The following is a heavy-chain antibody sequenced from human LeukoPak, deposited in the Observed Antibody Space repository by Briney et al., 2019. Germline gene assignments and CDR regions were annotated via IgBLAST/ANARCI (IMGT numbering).Heavy chain of an antibody. CDR3: ARGDSGNNYDY. V-gene: IGHV3-21*01. CDR1: GFTFSSYS. J-gene: IGHJ4*02. CDR2: ISSSSSYI. D-gene: IGHD3-10*01. Sequence: GGSLRLSCAASGFTFSSYSMNWVRQAPGKGLEWVSSISSSSSYIYYADSVKGRFTISRDNAKNSLYLQMDSLRAEDTAVYYCARGDSGNNYDYRGQGTLVTVSS.